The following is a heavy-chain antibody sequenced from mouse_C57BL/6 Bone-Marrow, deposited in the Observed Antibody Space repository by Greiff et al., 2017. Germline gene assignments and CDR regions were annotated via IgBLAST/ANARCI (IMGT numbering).Heavy chain of an antibody. Sequence: EVQGVESGGGLVQPKGSLKLSCAASGFTFNTYAMHWVRQAPGKGLEWVARIRSKSSNYATYYADSVKDRFTISRDDSQSMLYLQMNNLKTEDTAMYYCVKGQLRLQDYAMDYWGQGTSVTVSS. CDR3: VKGQLRLQDYAMDY. D-gene: IGHD3-2*02. CDR2: IRSKSSNYAT. V-gene: IGHV10-3*01. J-gene: IGHJ4*01. CDR1: GFTFNTYA.